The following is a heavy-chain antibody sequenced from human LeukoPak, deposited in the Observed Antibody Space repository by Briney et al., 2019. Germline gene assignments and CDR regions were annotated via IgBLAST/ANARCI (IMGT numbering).Heavy chain of an antibody. CDR2: WSDSGST. CDR1: GGSISGSRYY. Sequence: PSETLSLTCTVSGGSISGSRYYWGWIRQTPGKGLEWIASWSDSGSTYYNASLRSRLIISVDTSKNQFSLKVISVTAADTAVYYCAAMHTSSHSWGQGTLVTVSS. D-gene: IGHD2-2*01. J-gene: IGHJ5*02. V-gene: IGHV4-39*07. CDR3: AAMHTSSHS.